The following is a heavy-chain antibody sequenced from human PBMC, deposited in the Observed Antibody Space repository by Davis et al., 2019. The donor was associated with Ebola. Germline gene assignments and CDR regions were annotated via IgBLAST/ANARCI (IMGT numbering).Heavy chain of an antibody. CDR3: AKESEYSSVWYVFDD. CDR2: INPDRSLT. D-gene: IGHD6-13*01. V-gene: IGHV3-74*01. CDR1: GFIFNNYW. Sequence: HTGGSLRLSCVASGFIFNNYWMQWVRQVPGKELQWVSRINPDRSLTAYADSVKGRFTISRDNSKNTLFLQMNSLRDEDTAVYYCAKESEYSSVWYVFDDWGQGTLVTVSP. J-gene: IGHJ4*02.